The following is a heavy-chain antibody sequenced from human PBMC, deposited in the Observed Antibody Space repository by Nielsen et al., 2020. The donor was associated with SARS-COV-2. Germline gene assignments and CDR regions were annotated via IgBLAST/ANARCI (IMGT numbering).Heavy chain of an antibody. CDR2: ISGSGGST. D-gene: IGHD1-14*01. Sequence: GESLKISCAASGFTFSSYAMHWVRQAPGKGLEWVSAISGSGGSTYYADSVKGRFTISRDNSKNTLYLQMNSLRAEDTAVYYCAKLDRGVTTGSFDYWGQGTLVTVSS. J-gene: IGHJ4*02. V-gene: IGHV3-23*01. CDR1: GFTFSSYA. CDR3: AKLDRGVTTGSFDY.